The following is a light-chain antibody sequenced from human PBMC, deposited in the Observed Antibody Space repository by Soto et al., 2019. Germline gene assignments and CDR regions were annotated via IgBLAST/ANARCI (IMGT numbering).Light chain of an antibody. Sequence: DIVMTQSPVALSVSPGERATLSCRASQSVNSDLVWYQQKPGQAPRLLIYDAATRVTGLPDRFSGSGSGTEFTLTISSLQSEDFAIYYCQQNHNWPLTFGGGTKVEIK. CDR1: QSVNSD. CDR3: QQNHNWPLT. V-gene: IGKV3-15*01. J-gene: IGKJ4*01. CDR2: DAA.